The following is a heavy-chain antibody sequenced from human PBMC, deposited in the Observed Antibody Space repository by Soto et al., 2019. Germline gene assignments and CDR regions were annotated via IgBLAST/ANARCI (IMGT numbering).Heavy chain of an antibody. J-gene: IGHJ4*02. CDR1: GFTFSSYG. Sequence: QVQLVESGGGVVQPGRSLRLSCAASGFTFSSYGMHWVRQAPGKGLEWVAVISYDGSNKYYADSVKGRFTISRDNSKNTLYRQMNSLRAEDTAVYYCTKAMLVAAPHSSIDYWGQGTLVTVSS. D-gene: IGHD2-15*01. CDR2: ISYDGSNK. V-gene: IGHV3-30*18. CDR3: TKAMLVAAPHSSIDY.